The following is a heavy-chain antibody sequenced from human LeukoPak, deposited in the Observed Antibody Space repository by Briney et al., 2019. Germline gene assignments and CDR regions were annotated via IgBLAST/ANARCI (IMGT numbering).Heavy chain of an antibody. J-gene: IGHJ3*02. Sequence: GGSLRLSCAASGFTFSSYSMNWVRQAPGKGLEWVSSISSSSSYIYYADSVKGRFTISRDNAGNSLYLQMNSLRAADTAVYYCARVLLERPGIDSFDIWGQGTMVTVSS. CDR1: GFTFSSYS. V-gene: IGHV3-21*01. D-gene: IGHD1-1*01. CDR3: ARVLLERPGIDSFDI. CDR2: ISSSSSYI.